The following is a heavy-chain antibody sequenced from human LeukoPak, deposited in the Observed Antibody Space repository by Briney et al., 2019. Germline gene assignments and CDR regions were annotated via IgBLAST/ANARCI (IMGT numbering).Heavy chain of an antibody. CDR2: ISSSSSYI. D-gene: IGHD3-22*01. J-gene: IGHJ4*02. CDR3: ASRGADYDSSGYYVRY. Sequence: GGSLRLSCAASGFTFSSYSMNWVRQAPGKGLEWVSSISSSSSYIYYADSVKGRFTISRDNAKNSLYLQMNSLRAEDTAVYYCASRGADYDSSGYYVRYWGQGTLVTVSS. V-gene: IGHV3-21*01. CDR1: GFTFSSYS.